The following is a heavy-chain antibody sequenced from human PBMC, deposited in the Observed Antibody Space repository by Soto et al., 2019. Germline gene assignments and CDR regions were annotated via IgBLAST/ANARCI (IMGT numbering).Heavy chain of an antibody. D-gene: IGHD4-17*01. CDR1: GVTFSRFA. CDR2: ISYDGSNK. V-gene: IGHV3-30-3*01. J-gene: IGHJ3*02. Sequence: RGSLALASAGSGVTFSRFAVRSVGQAPGKGLEWVAVISYDGSNKYYADSVKGRFTISRDNSKNTLYLQMNSLRAEDTAVYYCARDDYGDSSMAFDSWGQGT. CDR3: ARDDYGDSSMAFDS.